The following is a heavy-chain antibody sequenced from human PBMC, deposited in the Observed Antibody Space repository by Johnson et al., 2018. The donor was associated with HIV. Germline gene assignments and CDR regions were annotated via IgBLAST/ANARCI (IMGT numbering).Heavy chain of an antibody. CDR3: AKGGLWFGEYHAFDI. Sequence: QVQLVESGGGVVQPGRSLRLSCAASGFTFSSYAMHWVRQAPGTGLAWVAVISYDGSNKYYADSVKGRFTISRDNSKNTLYLQMNSLRAEDTAVYYCAKGGLWFGEYHAFDIWGQGTMVTVSS. D-gene: IGHD3-10*01. CDR1: GFTFSSYA. CDR2: ISYDGSNK. J-gene: IGHJ3*02. V-gene: IGHV3-30*04.